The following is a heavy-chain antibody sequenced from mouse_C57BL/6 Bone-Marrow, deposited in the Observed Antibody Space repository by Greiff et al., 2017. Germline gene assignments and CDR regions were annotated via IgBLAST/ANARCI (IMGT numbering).Heavy chain of an antibody. CDR2: IYPRSGNT. D-gene: IGHD1-1*01. CDR3: ARRAYYGSSYGAMDY. Sequence: QVQLQQSGAELARPGASVKLSCKASGYTFTSYGISWVKQRTGQGLEWIGKIYPRSGNTYYNEKFKGKATLTADKSSSTAYMELRSLTSEDSAVYFCARRAYYGSSYGAMDYWGQGTSVTVSS. CDR1: GYTFTSYG. J-gene: IGHJ4*01. V-gene: IGHV1-81*01.